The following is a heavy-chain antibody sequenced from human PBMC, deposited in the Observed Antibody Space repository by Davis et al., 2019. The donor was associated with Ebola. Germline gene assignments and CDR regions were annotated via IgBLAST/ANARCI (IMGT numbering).Heavy chain of an antibody. D-gene: IGHD2-2*01. CDR3: ARPPCTSCSMDV. J-gene: IGHJ6*02. CDR1: GYTFTSYA. CDR2: INAGNGNT. Sequence: ASVKVSCKASGYTFTSYAMHWVRQAPGQRLEWMGWINAGNGNTKYSQKFQGRVTITRDTSASTAYMELSSLRSEDTAVYYCARPPCTSCSMDVWGQGTTVTVSS. V-gene: IGHV1-3*01.